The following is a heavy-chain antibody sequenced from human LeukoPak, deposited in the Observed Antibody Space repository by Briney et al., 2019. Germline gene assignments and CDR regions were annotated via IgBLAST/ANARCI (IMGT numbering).Heavy chain of an antibody. CDR3: ARGRRYYYDSSGYSYYFDY. CDR2: IYTSGST. CDR1: GGSVSSGSYY. Sequence: SETLSLTCTVSGGSVSSGSYYWGWIRQPAGKGLEWIGRIYTSGSTNYNPSLMSRVTISVDTSKNQFSLKLSSVTAADTAVYYCARGRRYYYDSSGYSYYFDYWGQGTLVTVSS. V-gene: IGHV4-61*10. J-gene: IGHJ4*02. D-gene: IGHD3-22*01.